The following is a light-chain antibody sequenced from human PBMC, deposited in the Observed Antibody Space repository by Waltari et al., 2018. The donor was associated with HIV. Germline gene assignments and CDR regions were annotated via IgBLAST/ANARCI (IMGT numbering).Light chain of an antibody. CDR2: GDN. CDR1: SGSIASNY. Sequence: NFMLTQPHSVSESPGKTVTISCTRSSGSIASNYVQWYQQRPGSAPTTMIYGDNQRPSGVPDRFSGSIDSSSNSASLTISGLKTEDEGDYYCQSYDSRNHVVFGGGTKLTVL. CDR3: QSYDSRNHVV. J-gene: IGLJ2*01. V-gene: IGLV6-57*03.